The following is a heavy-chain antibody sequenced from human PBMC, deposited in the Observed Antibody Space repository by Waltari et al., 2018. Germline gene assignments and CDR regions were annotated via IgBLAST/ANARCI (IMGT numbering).Heavy chain of an antibody. CDR2: IRIISSYR. CDR3: AGRSRAAVDRDY. V-gene: IGHV3-21*01. D-gene: IGHD6-19*01. CDR1: GFTFSSYS. J-gene: IGHJ4*02. Sequence: VQMVESGGGLFNPGGSLRLSSAASGFTFSSYSMNWLRQAPGQGLEWVSSIRIISSYRHYADAVKCRFTRSGDNAKNSLYRQMNGLRAYETAWYYGAGRSRAAVDRDYWGQGTLVTVSS.